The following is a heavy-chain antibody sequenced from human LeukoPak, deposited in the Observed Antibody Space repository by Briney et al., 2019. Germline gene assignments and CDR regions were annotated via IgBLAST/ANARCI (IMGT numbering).Heavy chain of an antibody. J-gene: IGHJ4*02. Sequence: PSETLSLTCAVYGGSLSGYYWSWIRQPPGKGLEWIGEINHSGSTNYNPSLKSRVTISVDTSKNQFSLKLSSVTAADTAVYYCARDSYGYGTDYWGQGTLVTVSS. D-gene: IGHD5-18*01. V-gene: IGHV4-34*01. CDR2: INHSGST. CDR3: ARDSYGYGTDY. CDR1: GGSLSGYY.